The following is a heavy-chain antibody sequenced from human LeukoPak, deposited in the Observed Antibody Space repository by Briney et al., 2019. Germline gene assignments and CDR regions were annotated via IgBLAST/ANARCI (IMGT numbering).Heavy chain of an antibody. CDR2: TSYDGGTK. CDR3: AKPSGEYFEY. Sequence: PGGSLRLSCAVSGFPFTRYGMHWVRQAPGKGLEWVALTSYDGGTKYYADSVKGRFFISKDDSRNTVYLQMNSLKVEDTAMYYCAKPSGEYFEYWGQGTLVTVSS. J-gene: IGHJ4*02. CDR1: GFPFTRYG. V-gene: IGHV3-30*18.